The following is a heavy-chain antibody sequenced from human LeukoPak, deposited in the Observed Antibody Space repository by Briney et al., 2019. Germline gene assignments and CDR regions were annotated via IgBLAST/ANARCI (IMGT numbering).Heavy chain of an antibody. CDR3: ARETPRRGETRHGYL. V-gene: IGHV3-21*01. CDR1: GLALKSYS. CDR2: ISSTSAYI. D-gene: IGHD5-18*01. J-gene: IGHJ4*02. Sequence: GGSLRLSCAGSGLALKSYSLSWVRQAPGKGLEWVSSISSTSAYIYYADSVKGRFTISRDNPKNLLFLQINSLRVEATAGYYGARETPRRGETRHGYLGGGGT.